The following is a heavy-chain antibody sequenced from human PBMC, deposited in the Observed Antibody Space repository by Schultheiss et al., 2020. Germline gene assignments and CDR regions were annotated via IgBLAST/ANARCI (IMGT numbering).Heavy chain of an antibody. J-gene: IGHJ6*02. CDR2: ISAYNGNT. D-gene: IGHD1-1*01. V-gene: IGHV1-18*01. CDR1: GYTFTSYD. CDR3: ARVDWNDLYYYYGMDV. Sequence: ASVKVSCKASGYTFTSYDINWVRQATGQGLEWMGWISAYNGNTNYAQKLQGRVTMTTDTSTSTAYMELRSLRSDDTAVYYCARVDWNDLYYYYGMDVWGQGTTVTVSS.